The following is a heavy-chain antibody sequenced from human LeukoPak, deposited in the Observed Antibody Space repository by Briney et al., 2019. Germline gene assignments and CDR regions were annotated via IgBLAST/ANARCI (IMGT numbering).Heavy chain of an antibody. Sequence: GGSLRLSCAASGFTVSSNYMSWVGQAPGKGLEGVSVIYSGGSTYYADSVKGRFTISRDNSKNTLYLQMNSLRAEDTAVYYCARDHGGSYYYYGMDVWGQGTTVIVSS. J-gene: IGHJ6*02. CDR3: ARDHGGSYYYYGMDV. CDR1: GFTVSSNY. CDR2: IYSGGST. D-gene: IGHD1-26*01. V-gene: IGHV3-66*01.